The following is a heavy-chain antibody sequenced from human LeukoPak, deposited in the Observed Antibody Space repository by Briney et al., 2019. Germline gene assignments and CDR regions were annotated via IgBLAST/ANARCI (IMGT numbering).Heavy chain of an antibody. CDR2: MYYSGST. V-gene: IGHV4-61*01. J-gene: IGHJ2*01. CDR3: ASEYRSDSYFDL. CDR1: GGSVSRSNYY. Sequence: SETLSLTCNVSGGSVSRSNYYWTWIRQPPGKGLEWIGYMYYSGSTYYNPSLKSRVTISIDTSKNQFSLKLSPVTAADTAVYYCASEYRSDSYFDLWGRGTLVTVSS. D-gene: IGHD6-19*01.